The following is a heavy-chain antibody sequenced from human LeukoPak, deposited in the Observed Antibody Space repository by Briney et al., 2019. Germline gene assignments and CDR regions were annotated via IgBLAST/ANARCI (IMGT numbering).Heavy chain of an antibody. CDR2: IDPSGGST. D-gene: IGHD1-26*01. Sequence: ASVKVSCKASGYTFTSYYMHWVRQAPGQGLEWMGIIDPSGGSTSYAQKFQGRVTMTRDTSTSTVYMELSSLRSEDTAVYYCARAPWELPEFDYWGQGTLVTVSS. CDR3: ARAPWELPEFDY. CDR1: GYTFTSYY. V-gene: IGHV1-46*01. J-gene: IGHJ4*02.